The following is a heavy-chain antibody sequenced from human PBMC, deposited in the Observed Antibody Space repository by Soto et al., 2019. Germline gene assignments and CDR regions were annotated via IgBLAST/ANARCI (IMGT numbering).Heavy chain of an antibody. V-gene: IGHV4-39*01. D-gene: IGHD2-2*02. CDR3: ARQVPAAIRLGWFDP. Sequence: SETLSLTCTVSGGSISRSTYYWGWIRQPPGKGLEWIGSIYYSGSTYYRPSLKSRVTISVDTSKNQFSLKLSSVTAADTAVYYCARQVPAAIRLGWFDPWGQGTLVTVS. J-gene: IGHJ5*02. CDR2: IYYSGST. CDR1: GGSISRSTYY.